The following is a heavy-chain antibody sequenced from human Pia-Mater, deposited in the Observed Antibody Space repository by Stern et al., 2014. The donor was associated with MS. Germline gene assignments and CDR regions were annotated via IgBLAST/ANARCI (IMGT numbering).Heavy chain of an antibody. D-gene: IGHD3-22*01. CDR3: AKPITMIVVAESSYFDY. CDR2: ISWDGGST. V-gene: IGHV3-43*01. CDR1: GFTFDDYT. J-gene: IGHJ4*02. Sequence: EVQLLESGGVVVQPGGSLRLSCAASGFTFDDYTMHWVRQAPGKGLEWVSLISWDGGSTYDADSVKGRFTISRDNSKNSLYLQMNSLRTEDTALYYCAKPITMIVVAESSYFDYWGQGTLVTVSS.